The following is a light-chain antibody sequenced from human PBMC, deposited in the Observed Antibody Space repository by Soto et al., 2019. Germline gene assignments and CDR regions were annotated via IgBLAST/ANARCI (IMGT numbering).Light chain of an antibody. J-gene: IGKJ5*01. CDR2: DTS. CDR1: QTLSNSF. V-gene: IGKV3-20*01. Sequence: EIVLTQSPGTLSLSPGERATLSFRASQTLSNSFIAWYQQKPGQAPRLLIYDTSSRATGVPDWYSASGSGTDFTLTISRLEPEDFAVFFCQQYGTSEIIFGQGTRLEIK. CDR3: QQYGTSEII.